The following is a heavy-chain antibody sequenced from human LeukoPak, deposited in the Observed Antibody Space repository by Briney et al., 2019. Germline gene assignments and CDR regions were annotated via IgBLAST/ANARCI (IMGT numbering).Heavy chain of an antibody. CDR2: INSDGSST. CDR3: ARDRPLLAFDI. CDR1: GFTFSSYW. V-gene: IGHV3-74*01. J-gene: IGHJ3*02. Sequence: GGSLRLSCAASGFTFSSYWMHWVRQAPGKGLVWVSRINSDGSSTSYADSVNGRFTISRDNANNTLYLQMNSLRAENTAVYYCARDRPLLAFDIWGQGTMVTVSS. D-gene: IGHD2/OR15-2a*01.